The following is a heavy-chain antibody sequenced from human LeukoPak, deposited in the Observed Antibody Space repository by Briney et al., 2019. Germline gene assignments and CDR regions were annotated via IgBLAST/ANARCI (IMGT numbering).Heavy chain of an antibody. CDR3: TKELHVAVAVADYYYFYMDV. J-gene: IGHJ6*03. CDR2: INGGGNTT. CDR1: GFAFSSFA. V-gene: IGHV3-23*01. Sequence: PGGSLRLSCAASGFAFSSFAMGWLRQSPGKGLEWLSTINGGGNTTFYADSVKGRFTISRDNSKNTLYLHMDSLRPDDTAIYYCTKELHVAVAVADYYYFYMDVWGRGTAVTVSS. D-gene: IGHD6-19*01.